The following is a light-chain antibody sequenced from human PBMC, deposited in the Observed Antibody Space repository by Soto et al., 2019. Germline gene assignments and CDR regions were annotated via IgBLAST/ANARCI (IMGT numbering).Light chain of an antibody. V-gene: IGKV1-13*02. J-gene: IGKJ5*01. CDR3: QQFNTYPIT. Sequence: AIQLTQSPPSLSASVGDRVNITCRASQDIRGALAWYQQKPGKAPKLLIFDVSTLQSGVPSRFSGSGSGTDVTLTISSLQPEDFGTYYCQQFNTYPITFGQGTRLEIK. CDR2: DVS. CDR1: QDIRGA.